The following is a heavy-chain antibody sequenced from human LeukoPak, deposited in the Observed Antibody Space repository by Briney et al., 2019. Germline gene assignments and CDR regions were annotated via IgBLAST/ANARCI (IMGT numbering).Heavy chain of an antibody. CDR1: GGSISSGGYY. CDR2: VYYSGST. V-gene: IGHV4-31*03. CDR3: AKDLYSSSSNKFDY. Sequence: KPSQTLSLTCTVSGGSISSGGYYWSWIRQHPGKGLEWIGYVYYSGSTYYNPSLKSRVTISVDTSKNQFSLKLSSVTAADTAVYYCAKDLYSSSSNKFDYWGQGTLVTVST. J-gene: IGHJ4*02. D-gene: IGHD6-6*01.